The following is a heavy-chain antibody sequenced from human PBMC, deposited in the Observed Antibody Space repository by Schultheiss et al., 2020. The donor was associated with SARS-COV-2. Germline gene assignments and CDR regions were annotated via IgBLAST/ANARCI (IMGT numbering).Heavy chain of an antibody. V-gene: IGHV2-70*12. Sequence: SGPTLVKPTQTLTLTCTFSGFSLSTSGVGVCWIRQPPGKALEWLALIDWDDDKYYSTSLKTRLTISKDTSKNQVVLTMTNMDPVDTATYYCAHIGDMRGAFDIWGQGTMVTVSS. D-gene: IGHD2-15*01. CDR1: GFSLSTSGVG. J-gene: IGHJ3*02. CDR2: IDWDDDK. CDR3: AHIGDMRGAFDI.